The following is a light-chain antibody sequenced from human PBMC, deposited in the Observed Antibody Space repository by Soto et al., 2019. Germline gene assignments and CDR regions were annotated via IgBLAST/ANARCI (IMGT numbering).Light chain of an antibody. CDR2: AVS. CDR3: QHYGHPKWT. J-gene: IGKJ1*01. Sequence: EIVLTQSPGTLSLSPGERATLSCRASQSGYDSYLAWYQQKPGQPPRLLIYAVSSRGYGVPDRFSGSVSGTAFTLTTPRLEPQYFPVYYCQHYGHPKWTFRQETKVDIK. CDR1: QSGYDSY. V-gene: IGKV3-20*01.